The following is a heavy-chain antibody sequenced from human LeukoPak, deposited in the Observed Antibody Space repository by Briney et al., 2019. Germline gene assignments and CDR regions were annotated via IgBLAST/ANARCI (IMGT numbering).Heavy chain of an antibody. CDR1: GLPFNNAW. V-gene: IGHV3-15*01. CDR2: IKSKADGGTT. CDR3: TTVGLYNILTGYYHDSFDM. D-gene: IGHD3-9*01. Sequence: GGSLRLSCTASGLPFNNAWMSWVRQAPGKGLEWVGRIKSKADGGTTDHAAPVKGRFTISRDDSKDTLYLQMNSLKTEDTAVYYCTTVGLYNILTGYYHDSFDMWGQGTMVTVSS. J-gene: IGHJ3*02.